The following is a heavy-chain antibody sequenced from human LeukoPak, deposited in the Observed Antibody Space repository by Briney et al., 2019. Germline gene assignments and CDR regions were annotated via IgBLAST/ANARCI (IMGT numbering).Heavy chain of an antibody. CDR2: IKQDGGEK. V-gene: IGHV3-7*01. J-gene: IGHJ3*02. CDR3: SRDYDFWSGYHVSAFDI. Sequence: GGSLRLSCAASGFTFSTYWMSWVRQAPGKGLEWVANIKQDGGEKYYVDSVKGRFTISRDNAKKSLYLQMDSLRAEDTAVYYCSRDYDFWSGYHVSAFDIWGQGTMVTVSS. CDR1: GFTFSTYW. D-gene: IGHD3-3*01.